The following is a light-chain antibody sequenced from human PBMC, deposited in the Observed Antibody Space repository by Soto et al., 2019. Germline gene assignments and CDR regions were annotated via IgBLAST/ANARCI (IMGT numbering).Light chain of an antibody. J-gene: IGKJ1*01. CDR1: QSVSSSY. CDR2: GVS. CDR3: HQYGKSPWT. V-gene: IGKV3-20*01. Sequence: EIVLTQSPGTLSLSPGKRATLSCRASQSVSSSYLAWYQQKPGQTPRLLIHGVSSRATGIPDRFTGSGSGTDFTLTISRLEPGDFAVYYCHQYGKSPWTFGQGTKVEIK.